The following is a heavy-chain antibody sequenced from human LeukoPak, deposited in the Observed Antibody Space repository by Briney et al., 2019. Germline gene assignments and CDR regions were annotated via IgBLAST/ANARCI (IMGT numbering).Heavy chain of an antibody. D-gene: IGHD3-22*01. V-gene: IGHV4-4*07. J-gene: IGHJ3*01. CDR2: IYTSGST. CDR3: AGDLSPRVVNSSGYSL. Sequence: PSETLSLTCSVSGGSISSYYWSWIRQPAGKGLEWIGRIYTSGSTNYNPSLKSRLTMSVDTSKNQFSLKLSSVTAADTAVYYCAGDLSPRVVNSSGYSLWGQGTMVTVSS. CDR1: GGSISSYY.